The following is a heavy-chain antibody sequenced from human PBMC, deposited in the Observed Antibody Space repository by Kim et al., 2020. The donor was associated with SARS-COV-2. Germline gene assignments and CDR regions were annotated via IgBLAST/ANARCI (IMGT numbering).Heavy chain of an antibody. Sequence: SETLSLTCTVSGGSISSYYWSWIRQPPGKGLEWIGYIYYSGSTNYNPSLKSRVTISVDTSKNQFSLKLSSVTAADTAVYYCARQVVSDFWSGYYTGWFDPWGQGTLVTVSS. V-gene: IGHV4-59*08. J-gene: IGHJ5*02. CDR1: GGSISSYY. CDR3: ARQVVSDFWSGYYTGWFDP. D-gene: IGHD3-3*01. CDR2: IYYSGST.